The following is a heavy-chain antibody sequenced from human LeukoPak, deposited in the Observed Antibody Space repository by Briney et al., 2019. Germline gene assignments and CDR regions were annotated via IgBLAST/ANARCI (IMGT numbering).Heavy chain of an antibody. CDR1: GGSIRSWNDY. CDR3: ARDHGYANWFDP. D-gene: IGHD5-18*01. Sequence: SETLSLTCTVSGGSIRSWNDYWGWIRQPPGKGLEYIGSIYYTGTTYYKSSLKSRVTISVDTSKNQFSLKLKSVTAADTAVYYCARDHGYANWFDPWGQGTLVTVSS. CDR2: IYYTGTT. J-gene: IGHJ5*02. V-gene: IGHV4-39*07.